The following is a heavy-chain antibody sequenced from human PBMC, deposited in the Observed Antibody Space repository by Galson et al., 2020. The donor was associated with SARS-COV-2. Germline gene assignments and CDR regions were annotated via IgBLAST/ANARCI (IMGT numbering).Heavy chain of an antibody. V-gene: IGHV3-48*03. CDR2: ISSSGSNK. J-gene: IGHJ6*03. CDR1: GFTFSSYE. CDR3: ARERHYYDSGNHYYYMDV. D-gene: IGHD3-10*01. Sequence: GESLKISCAASGFTFSSYEMNWVRQAPGKGLEWVSYISSSGSNKYYADSVKGRFTISRDNAKNSLYLQMNSLRAEDTAVYYCARERHYYDSGNHYYYMDVWGKGTTVTVSS.